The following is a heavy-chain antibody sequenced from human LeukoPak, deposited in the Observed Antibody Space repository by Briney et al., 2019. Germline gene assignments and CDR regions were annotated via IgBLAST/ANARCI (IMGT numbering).Heavy chain of an antibody. Sequence: SVKVSCKASGGTFSSYAISWVRQAPGQGLEWMGGIIPIFGTANYAQKFQGRVTITADESTSTAYMELSSLRSEDTAVYYCAKEEGARFYSSHAFDIWGQGTMVTVSS. CDR1: GGTFSSYA. V-gene: IGHV1-69*13. CDR3: AKEEGARFYSSHAFDI. J-gene: IGHJ3*02. CDR2: IIPIFGTA. D-gene: IGHD6-13*01.